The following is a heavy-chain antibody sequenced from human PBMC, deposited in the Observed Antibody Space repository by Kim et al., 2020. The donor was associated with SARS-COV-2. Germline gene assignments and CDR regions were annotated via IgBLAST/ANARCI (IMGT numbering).Heavy chain of an antibody. Sequence: GGSLRLSCAASGFTLSYVAMGWVRQVPGKGLEWVSSISSSGNSTFYGDAVKGRFTISRDKSKNTLYLHMSSLRAADTAGYYCAKGRSTSCYTDFDCWGQG. CDR2: ISSSGNST. V-gene: IGHV3-23*01. D-gene: IGHD2-2*02. CDR3: AKGRSTSCYTDFDC. CDR1: GFTLSYVA. J-gene: IGHJ4*02.